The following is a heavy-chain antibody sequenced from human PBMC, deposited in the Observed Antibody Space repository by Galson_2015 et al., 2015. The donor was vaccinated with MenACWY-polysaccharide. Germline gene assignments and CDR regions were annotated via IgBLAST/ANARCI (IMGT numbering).Heavy chain of an antibody. D-gene: IGHD3-16*01. CDR2: INSDGTST. V-gene: IGHV3-74*01. CDR1: GFTFSSYW. J-gene: IGHJ4*02. Sequence: SLRLSCAASGFTFSSYWMHWVRQAPGKGLVWVSRINSDGTSTSYADSVKGRFTISRDNAKNTLYLQMNSLRAEDTAVYYCARGGGRYPENYYFDYWGQGTLVTVSS. CDR3: ARGGGRYPENYYFDY.